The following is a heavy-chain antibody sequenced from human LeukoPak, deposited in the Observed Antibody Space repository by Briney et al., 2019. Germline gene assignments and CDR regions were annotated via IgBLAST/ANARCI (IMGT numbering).Heavy chain of an antibody. V-gene: IGHV3-53*01. CDR2: IYSGDRT. D-gene: IGHD6-13*01. J-gene: IGHJ4*02. CDR1: GLSVRGSY. CDR3: TRDLTGTTWSENDY. Sequence: GGSLRLSCGASGLSVRGSYMSWVRQATGKGLEWVSVIYSGDRTYYADSVKGRFTISRDTSKNTLYLQMNNLRADDTAMYYCTRDLTGTTWSENDYWGQGTLVTVSS.